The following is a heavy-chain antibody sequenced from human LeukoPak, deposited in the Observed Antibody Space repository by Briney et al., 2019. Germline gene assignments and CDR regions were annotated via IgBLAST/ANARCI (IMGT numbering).Heavy chain of an antibody. CDR3: ARDQGTMIVVVINPLGFAY. V-gene: IGHV1-2*02. CDR1: GYTFTGYY. CDR2: INPNSGGT. J-gene: IGHJ4*02. Sequence: GASVKVSFKASGYTFTGYYMQLVRQAPGQGLEWMGWINPNSGGTNYAQKFQGRVTMTRDTSISTAYMELSRLRSDDTAVYYCARDQGTMIVVVINPLGFAYSGQGTLVTVSS. D-gene: IGHD3-22*01.